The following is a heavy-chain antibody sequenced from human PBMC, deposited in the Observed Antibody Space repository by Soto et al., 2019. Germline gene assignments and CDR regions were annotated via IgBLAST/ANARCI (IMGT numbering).Heavy chain of an antibody. CDR1: GGSIISGDYC. Sequence: SETLSLTCTVSGGSIISGDYCCICIRQAPGKGLELIGYIYYSGSTYYNPSLKSRVTISVDTSKNQFSLKLSSVTAADTAVYYCARVSQGSGYYPFDYWGQGTLVTVSS. J-gene: IGHJ4*02. D-gene: IGHD3-3*01. CDR3: ARVSQGSGYYPFDY. CDR2: IYYSGST. V-gene: IGHV4-30-4*01.